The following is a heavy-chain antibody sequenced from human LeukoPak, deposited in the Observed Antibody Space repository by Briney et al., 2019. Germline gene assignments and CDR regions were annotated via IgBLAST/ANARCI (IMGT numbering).Heavy chain of an antibody. CDR1: GFTFSTYG. CDR2: ISYDGSNK. V-gene: IGHV3-30*03. CDR3: ARAERGYCSGGFCYSDY. D-gene: IGHD2-15*01. Sequence: GGSLRLSCAASGFTFSTYGMHWVRQAPGKGLEWVAVISYDGSNKYYADSVKGRFTISRDNSKNTLYLQMNSLRAEDTAVYYCARAERGYCSGGFCYSDYWGQGTLVTVSS. J-gene: IGHJ4*02.